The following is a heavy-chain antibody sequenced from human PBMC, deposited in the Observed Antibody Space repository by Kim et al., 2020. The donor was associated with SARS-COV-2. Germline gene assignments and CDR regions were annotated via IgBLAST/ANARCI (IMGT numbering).Heavy chain of an antibody. CDR1: GGSISSYY. CDR3: ASNSRDVHYYYYYMDV. D-gene: IGHD1-20*01. V-gene: IGHV4-59*01. CDR2: IYYSGST. Sequence: SETLSLTCTISGGSISSYYWSWIRQPPGKGLEWIGYIYYSGSTNYNPSLKSRVTISVDTSKNQFSLKLSSVTAADTAVYYCASNSRDVHYYYYYMDVWGKGTTVTVSS. J-gene: IGHJ6*03.